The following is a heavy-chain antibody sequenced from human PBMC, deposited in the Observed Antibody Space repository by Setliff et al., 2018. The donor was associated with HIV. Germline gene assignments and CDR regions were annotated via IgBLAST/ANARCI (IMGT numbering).Heavy chain of an antibody. CDR2: INSDGSTV. D-gene: IGHD6-13*01. CDR3: VRVAGFSSSWFGY. J-gene: IGHJ5*01. V-gene: IGHV3-74*03. CDR1: GFTFSYYW. Sequence: GGSLRLSCAASGFTFSYYWMHWVRQAPGEGLEWVARINSDGSTVEHAGAVKGRLTISRDNARNTLYLEMNSLRVEDAAMYYCVRVAGFSSSWFGYWGQGTLVTVSS.